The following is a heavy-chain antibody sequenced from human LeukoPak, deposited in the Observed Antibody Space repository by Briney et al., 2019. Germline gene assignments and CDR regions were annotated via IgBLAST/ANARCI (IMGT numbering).Heavy chain of an antibody. CDR2: IYYSGST. J-gene: IGHJ4*02. Sequence: PSETLSLTCTVSGGSISSYYWSWIRQPPGKGLEWIGYIYYSGSTKYNPSLKSRVSISVDTSKNQFSLKLSSVAAADTAVYYCARGAGAGYNLQPFDYWGQGTLVTVSS. CDR3: ARGAGAGYNLQPFDY. CDR1: GGSISSYY. V-gene: IGHV4-59*08. D-gene: IGHD5-24*01.